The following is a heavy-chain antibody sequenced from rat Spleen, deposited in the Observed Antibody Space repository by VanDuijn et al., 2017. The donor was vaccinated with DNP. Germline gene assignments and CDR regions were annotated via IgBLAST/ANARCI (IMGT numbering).Heavy chain of an antibody. V-gene: IGHV2-15*01. Sequence: QVQLKESGPGLVQPSETLSLTCTVSGFSLTSYHVHWIRQPPGKGLEWIGTIFSGGNTNHNSALKSRLSITRETSKSQVFLKMNSLQTEDTAIYFCTRSGLTGSYWYFDFWGPGTMVTVSS. D-gene: IGHD5-1*01. CDR2: IFSGGNT. CDR3: TRSGLTGSYWYFDF. CDR1: GFSLTSYH. J-gene: IGHJ1*01.